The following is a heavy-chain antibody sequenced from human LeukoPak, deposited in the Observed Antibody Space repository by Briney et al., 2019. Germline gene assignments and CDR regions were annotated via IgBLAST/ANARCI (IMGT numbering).Heavy chain of an antibody. V-gene: IGHV4-59*01. D-gene: IGHD1-14*01. J-gene: IGHJ6*03. CDR2: IYYSETT. Sequence: SETLSLTCSVSGGSISNYFWSWIRQPPGKGLECIGFIYYSETTNYNPSFKSRVTISVDTSKNQFSLKLNSVTAADTAVYYCARFPGGAEYRHYYYMDVWGKGTTVTVPS. CDR3: ARFPGGAEYRHYYYMDV. CDR1: GGSISNYF.